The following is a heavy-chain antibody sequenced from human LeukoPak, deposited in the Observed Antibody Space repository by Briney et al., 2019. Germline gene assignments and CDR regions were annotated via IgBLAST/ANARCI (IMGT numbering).Heavy chain of an antibody. CDR2: IYHSGST. CDR3: ARARDYDFWSGYYTESYYYFDY. D-gene: IGHD3-3*01. V-gene: IGHV4-30-2*01. CDR1: GGSISSGGYS. Sequence: SQTLSLTCAVSGGSISSGGYSWSWIRQPPGKGLEWIGYIYHSGSTCYNPSLKSRVTISVDRSKNQFSLKLSSVTAADTAVYYCARARDYDFWSGYYTESYYYFDYWGQGTLVTVSS. J-gene: IGHJ4*02.